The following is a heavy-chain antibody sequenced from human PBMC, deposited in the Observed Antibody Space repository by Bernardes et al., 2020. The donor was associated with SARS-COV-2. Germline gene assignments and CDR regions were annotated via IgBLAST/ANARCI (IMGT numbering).Heavy chain of an antibody. CDR2: ISADNVNT. V-gene: IGHV1-18*01. CDR1: GYTFTSYG. J-gene: IGHJ5*02. CDR3: ATVVAYSYGGGWFDP. Sequence: ASVKVSCKASGYTFTSYGISWVQQAPGQGLEWMGWISADNVNTNYAQKFQGRVTMTTDTSTSTAYMELRSLRSDDTAVYYCATVVAYSYGGGWFDPWGQGTLVTGSS. D-gene: IGHD5-18*01.